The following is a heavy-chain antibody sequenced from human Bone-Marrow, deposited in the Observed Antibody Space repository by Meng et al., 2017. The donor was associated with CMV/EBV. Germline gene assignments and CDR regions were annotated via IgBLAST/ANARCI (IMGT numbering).Heavy chain of an antibody. CDR2: ISSSSSYI. J-gene: IGHJ1*01. CDR1: GFTFSSYS. CDR3: ARVGCGLLNPGDCEYFQH. D-gene: IGHD3-3*01. V-gene: IGHV3-21*01. Sequence: ESLKISCAASGFTFSSYSMNWVRQAPGKGLEWVSSISSSSSYIYYADSVKGRFTISRDNAKNSLYLQMNSLRAEDTAVYYCARVGCGLLNPGDCEYFQHWGQGTLVTVSS.